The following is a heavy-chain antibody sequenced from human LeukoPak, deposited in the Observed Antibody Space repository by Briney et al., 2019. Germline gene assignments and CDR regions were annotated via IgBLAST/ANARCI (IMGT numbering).Heavy chain of an antibody. D-gene: IGHD3-3*01. V-gene: IGHV1-18*01. CDR3: ARDTNSGDFWSGYFVY. J-gene: IGHJ4*02. Sequence: GASVKVSCTASGYTFTSYGISWLRQAPGQGLEWMGGISAYNGNTNYAQKLQCRITMTTDTSTSTAYMALRSLRSDDTAVYYCARDTNSGDFWSGYFVYWGQGTLVTVSS. CDR1: GYTFTSYG. CDR2: ISAYNGNT.